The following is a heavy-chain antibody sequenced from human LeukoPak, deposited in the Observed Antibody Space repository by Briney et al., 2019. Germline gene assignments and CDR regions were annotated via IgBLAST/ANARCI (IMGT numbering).Heavy chain of an antibody. CDR3: AREREGPYGYLDY. CDR2: LYPSGST. Sequence: SETLSLTCSVSGGSIRTYYWSWIRQPAGKGLEWIGRLYPSGSTDYNPSLKSRVTISVDTSKNQFSLKLSSVTAAETAVYYCAREREGPYGYLDYWGQGTLVTVSS. J-gene: IGHJ4*02. D-gene: IGHD4-17*01. CDR1: GGSIRTYY. V-gene: IGHV4-4*07.